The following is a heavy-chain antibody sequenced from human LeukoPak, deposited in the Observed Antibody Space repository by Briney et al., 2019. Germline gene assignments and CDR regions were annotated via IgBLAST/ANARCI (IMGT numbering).Heavy chain of an antibody. CDR2: MNPNSGNT. CDR3: ARVTYYYDSSGYYWDYFDY. Sequence: ASVKVSCKASGYTFTGYDINWVRQATGQGLEWMGWMNPNSGNTGYAQKFQGRVTITRNTSISTAYMELSSLRSEDTAVYYCARVTYYYDSSGYYWDYFDYWGQGTLVTVSS. D-gene: IGHD3-22*01. V-gene: IGHV1-8*03. J-gene: IGHJ4*02. CDR1: GYTFTGYD.